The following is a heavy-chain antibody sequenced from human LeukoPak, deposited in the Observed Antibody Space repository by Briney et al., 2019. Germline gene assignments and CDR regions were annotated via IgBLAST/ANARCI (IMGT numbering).Heavy chain of an antibody. Sequence: KPSETLSLTCSVSGVSINSLYFIWIRQSPGKGLEWIGYIYVSGITKYNPSLKSRVTISVDTSKNQFSLRLRSVTAADTAVYFCARAYSSASWFDPWGQGTLVTVSS. J-gene: IGHJ5*02. CDR1: GVSINSLY. V-gene: IGHV4-59*11. D-gene: IGHD3-22*01. CDR3: ARAYSSASWFDP. CDR2: IYVSGIT.